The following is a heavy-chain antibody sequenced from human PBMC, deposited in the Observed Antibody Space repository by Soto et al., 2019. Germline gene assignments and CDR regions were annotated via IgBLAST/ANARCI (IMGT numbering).Heavy chain of an antibody. V-gene: IGHV3-23*01. D-gene: IGHD3-22*01. CDR3: AKDLYMYYYDSSGTFDY. Sequence: GGSLRLSCAASGFTFSSYAMSWVRQAPGKGLEWVSAISGSGGSTYYADSVKGRFTISRDNSKNTLYLQMNSLRAEDTAVYYCAKDLYMYYYDSSGTFDYCGQRTLVPVSS. CDR1: GFTFSSYA. CDR2: ISGSGGST. J-gene: IGHJ4*02.